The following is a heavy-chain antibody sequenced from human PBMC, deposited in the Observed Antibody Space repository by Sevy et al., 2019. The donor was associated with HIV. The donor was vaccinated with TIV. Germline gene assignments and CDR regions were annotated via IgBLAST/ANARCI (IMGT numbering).Heavy chain of an antibody. J-gene: IGHJ3*02. CDR3: ARDTRFGYCSGTSLCRIYYYGSGRGLDAFDI. V-gene: IGHV1-2*02. Sequence: ASVKVSCKASGYTFTGYYMHWVRQAPGQGLEWMGWINPNSGGTNYAQKFQGRVTMTRDTSISTAYMELSRLRSDDTAVYYCARDTRFGYCSGTSLCRIYYYGSGRGLDAFDIWGQGTMVTVSS. D-gene: IGHD3-10*01. CDR2: INPNSGGT. CDR1: GYTFTGYY.